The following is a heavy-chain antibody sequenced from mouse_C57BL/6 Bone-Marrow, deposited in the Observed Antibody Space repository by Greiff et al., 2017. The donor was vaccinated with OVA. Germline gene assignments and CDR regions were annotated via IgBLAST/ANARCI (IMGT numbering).Heavy chain of an antibody. J-gene: IGHJ2*01. CDR1: GFTFSSYG. V-gene: IGHV5-6*02. Sequence: EVKLVESGGDLVKPGGSLKLSCAASGFTFSSYGMSWVRQTPDKRLEWVATISSGGSYTYYPDSVKGRFTISSDNAKNTLYLQMSSLKSEDTAMYYCARHKGDWGQGTTLTVSS. D-gene: IGHD3-3*01. CDR2: ISSGGSYT. CDR3: ARHKGD.